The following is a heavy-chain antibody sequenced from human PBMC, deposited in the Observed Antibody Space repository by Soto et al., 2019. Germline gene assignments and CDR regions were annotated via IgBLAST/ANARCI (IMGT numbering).Heavy chain of an antibody. CDR2: ISSSSNYI. Sequence: QVQLVESGGGFVKPGGSLRLSCTASGFTFSNYYMNWIRQAPGKGLEWVSYISSSSNYINYADSVKGRFTISRDNAKNSRFLQMNSLRADDTAVYYCARAPGRSGGSSADYWGQGTGVNVSS. V-gene: IGHV3-11*05. J-gene: IGHJ4*02. CDR3: ARAPGRSGGSSADY. CDR1: GFTFSNYY. D-gene: IGHD2-15*01.